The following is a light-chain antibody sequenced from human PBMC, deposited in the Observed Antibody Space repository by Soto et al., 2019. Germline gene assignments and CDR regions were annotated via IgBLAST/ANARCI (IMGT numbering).Light chain of an antibody. CDR2: WAS. V-gene: IGKV4-1*01. CDR3: QQFRNWPWT. Sequence: DIVMTQSPDSLAVSLGDRATINCKSSQSVLYSSNNKNYLAWYQQKPGQPPKLLIYWASTRESGVPDRFSGSVAGTECTLTISSLQSEDFAVDYCQQFRNWPWTFCQGTKVDIK. J-gene: IGKJ1*01. CDR1: QSVLYSSNNKNY.